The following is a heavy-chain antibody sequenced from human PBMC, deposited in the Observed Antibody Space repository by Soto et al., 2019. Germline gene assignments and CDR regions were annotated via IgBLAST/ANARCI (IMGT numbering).Heavy chain of an antibody. V-gene: IGHV4-4*02. CDR2: IYHSGNT. D-gene: IGHD3-10*01. CDR3: ARASASSKLRGVVIN. J-gene: IGHJ4*02. Sequence: QVQLQASGPGLVKPSGTLSLTCALSGASIITDNWWSWVRQPPGKAMEWIGEIYHSGNTNFNPSVKSRVTISVDTSKNQFSLTVSSVTAADTAIYYCARASASSKLRGVVINWGQGTLVTVSS. CDR1: GASIITDNW.